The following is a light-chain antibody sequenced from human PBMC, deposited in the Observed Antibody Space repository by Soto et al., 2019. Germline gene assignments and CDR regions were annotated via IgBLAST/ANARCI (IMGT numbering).Light chain of an antibody. CDR1: QGISSY. Sequence: AIRMTQSPSSFSASTGDRVTITCRASQGISSYLALYQQKPGKAPKLLIYAASTLQSGVPSRFSGSGSGTDFTLTISCLLSEDFATYYCQQYYSYPFTFGPGTKVDIK. CDR2: AAS. J-gene: IGKJ3*01. CDR3: QQYYSYPFT. V-gene: IGKV1-8*01.